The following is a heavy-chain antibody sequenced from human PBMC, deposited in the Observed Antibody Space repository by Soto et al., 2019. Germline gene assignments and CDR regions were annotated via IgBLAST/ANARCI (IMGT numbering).Heavy chain of an antibody. D-gene: IGHD1-26*01. CDR2: INPNSGGT. Sequence: QVQLVQSGAEVKKPGASVKVSCKASGYTFTGYYMHWVRQAPGQGLEWMGWINPNSGGTNYPQKFQGRVTMTRDTSISTSYMELSRLRSDDTAVYYCARWDSMMGANDYWGQGTLVTVSS. CDR1: GYTFTGYY. J-gene: IGHJ4*02. CDR3: ARWDSMMGANDY. V-gene: IGHV1-2*02.